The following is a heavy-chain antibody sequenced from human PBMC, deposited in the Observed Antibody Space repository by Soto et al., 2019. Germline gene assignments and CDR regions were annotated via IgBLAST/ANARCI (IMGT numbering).Heavy chain of an antibody. CDR1: AGSISTYF. Sequence: QVQLRESGPGLVKPSETLSLTCTVSAGSISTYFWSWIRQPPGKGLEWIGYIYYSGTTNYNPSLKSRVTILLDTSKNQFSLRLGSVTAADTAVYYCARGRGGTYDAFDIWGQGTLVTVSS. CDR2: IYYSGTT. CDR3: ARGRGGTYDAFDI. V-gene: IGHV4-59*01. D-gene: IGHD1-26*01. J-gene: IGHJ3*02.